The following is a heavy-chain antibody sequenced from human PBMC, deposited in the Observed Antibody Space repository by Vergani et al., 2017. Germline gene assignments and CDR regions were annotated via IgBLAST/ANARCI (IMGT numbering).Heavy chain of an antibody. CDR1: GGSFSGYY. Sequence: QVQLQQWGAGLLKPSETLSLTCAVYGGSFSGYYWSWIRQPPGKGLEWIGEINHSGSTNYNPSLKSRVTLSVDTSKNQFSLKLSSVTAADTAVYYCARGGYYDSSGYYSYWGQGTLVTVSS. J-gene: IGHJ4*02. D-gene: IGHD3-22*01. CDR3: ARGGYYDSSGYYSY. V-gene: IGHV4-34*01. CDR2: INHSGST.